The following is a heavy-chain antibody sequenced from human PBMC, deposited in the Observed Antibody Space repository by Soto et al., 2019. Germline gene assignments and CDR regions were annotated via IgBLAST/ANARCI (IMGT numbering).Heavy chain of an antibody. Sequence: HITLKESGPTLVKPTQTLTLTCIFSGFSFSADGVGEGWIRQPPGKTLEWLALIYWDDDTRYRPSLKSRLTITKDSSKNQVVLTMTNMDPLDTATYYCAHAFGGTSWPNDAFDVWGQGTVVTVSS. J-gene: IGHJ3*01. CDR1: GFSFSADGVG. D-gene: IGHD3-16*01. CDR2: IYWDDDT. CDR3: AHAFGGTSWPNDAFDV. V-gene: IGHV2-5*02.